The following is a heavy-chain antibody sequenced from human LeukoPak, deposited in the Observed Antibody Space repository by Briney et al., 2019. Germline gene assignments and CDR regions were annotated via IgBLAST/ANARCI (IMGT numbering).Heavy chain of an antibody. V-gene: IGHV1-24*01. Sequence: ASVKVSCKVSGYTLTELSMHWVRRAPGKGLEWMGGFDPEDGETIYAQKFQGRVTMTEDTSTDTAYMELSSLRSEDTAVYYCATSSPPTRGYDYVWGRYRHPDLDYWGQGTLVTVSS. D-gene: IGHD3-16*02. CDR1: GYTLTELS. CDR2: FDPEDGET. CDR3: ATSSPPTRGYDYVWGRYRHPDLDY. J-gene: IGHJ4*02.